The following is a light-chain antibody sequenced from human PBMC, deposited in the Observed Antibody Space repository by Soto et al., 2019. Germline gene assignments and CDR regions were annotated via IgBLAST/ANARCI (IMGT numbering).Light chain of an antibody. CDR3: QQYNNWPPT. Sequence: EIVLTQSPGTLSLSSGERATLSCRASQSVSSSYLAWYQQKPGQAPRLLIYGASTRATGIPARFSGSGSGTEFTLTISSLQSEDFAVYYCQQYNNWPPTFGQGTKVDI. V-gene: IGKV3-15*01. CDR1: QSVSSSY. CDR2: GAS. J-gene: IGKJ1*01.